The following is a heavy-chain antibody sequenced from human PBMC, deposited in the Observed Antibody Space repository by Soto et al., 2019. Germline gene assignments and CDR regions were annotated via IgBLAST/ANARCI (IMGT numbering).Heavy chain of an antibody. D-gene: IGHD2-15*01. CDR3: ARLDCSGGYCHSALAH. J-gene: IGHJ1*01. CDR2: ISSSSSTI. V-gene: IGHV3-48*01. CDR1: GFTFSSYS. Sequence: GGSLRLSCAASGFTFSSYSMNWVRQAPGKGLEWVSHISSSSSTIYYADSVKGRFTISRDNAKNSLYLQLNSLRAEDTAVYYCARLDCSGGYCHSALAHWGQGTLVTVSS.